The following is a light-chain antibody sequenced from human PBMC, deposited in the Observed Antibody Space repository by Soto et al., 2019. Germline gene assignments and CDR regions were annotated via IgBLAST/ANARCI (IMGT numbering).Light chain of an antibody. V-gene: IGLV2-8*01. Sequence: QSALTQPPSASGSPGQSVTIFCTGTSSDVGGYNYVSWYQQHPGKAPKLMISEVSKRPSGVPDRFSGSKSGNTASLTVSGLQAEDEADYYCSSYAGSNNWVFGGGTKVTVL. CDR3: SSYAGSNNWV. J-gene: IGLJ3*02. CDR1: SSDVGGYNY. CDR2: EVS.